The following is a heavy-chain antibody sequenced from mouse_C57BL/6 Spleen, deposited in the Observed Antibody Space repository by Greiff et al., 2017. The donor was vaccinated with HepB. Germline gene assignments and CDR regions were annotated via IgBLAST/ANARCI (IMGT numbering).Heavy chain of an antibody. V-gene: IGHV14-2*01. CDR3: ARSYYGSSPSPHFDV. J-gene: IGHJ1*03. D-gene: IGHD1-1*01. CDR1: GFNIKDYY. CDR2: IDPEDGEN. Sequence: VQLKESGAELVKPGASVKLSCTASGFNIKDYYMHWVKQRTEQGLEWIGRIDPEDGENKYAPKFQGKATITADTSSNTAYLQLSSLTSEDTAVYYCARSYYGSSPSPHFDVWGTGTTVTVSS.